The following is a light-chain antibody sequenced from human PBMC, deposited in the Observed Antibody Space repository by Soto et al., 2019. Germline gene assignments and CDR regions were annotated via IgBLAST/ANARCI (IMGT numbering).Light chain of an antibody. J-gene: IGLJ2*01. CDR3: AAWDDSLSSHLV. V-gene: IGLV1-47*01. Sequence: QSVLTQPPSASGTPGHRVTISCPGSSSNIGSNYVYWYQQLPGTAPKLLIYRNNQRPSGVPDRFSGSKSGTSASLAISGLRSEDEADYYCAAWDDSLSSHLVFGGGTKLTVL. CDR2: RNN. CDR1: SSNIGSNY.